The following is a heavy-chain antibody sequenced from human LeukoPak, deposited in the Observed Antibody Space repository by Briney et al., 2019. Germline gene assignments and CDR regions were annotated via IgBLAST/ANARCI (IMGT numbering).Heavy chain of an antibody. CDR1: GYTFTGYF. D-gene: IGHD3-3*01. CDR2: VDPEDGET. Sequence: GASVKVSCKASGYTFTGYFMHWVRQAPGKGLEWIGRVDPEDGETIYAAKFRGRVTITADTSTDATYMELSSLRSGDTAIYSCATTPGYYGAWRYAFEVWGQGTMVTVSS. V-gene: IGHV1-69-2*01. J-gene: IGHJ3*01. CDR3: ATTPGYYGAWRYAFEV.